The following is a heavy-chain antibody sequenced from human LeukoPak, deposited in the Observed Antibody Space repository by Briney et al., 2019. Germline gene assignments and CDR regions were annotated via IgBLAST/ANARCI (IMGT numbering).Heavy chain of an antibody. CDR1: GFTFSSYW. J-gene: IGHJ4*02. CDR3: ARGDDFWSGYYIY. Sequence: GGSLRLSCSASGFTFSSYWMSWVRQAPGKGLEWVANIKQDGSEKYYVDSVKGRFTISRDNAKNSLYLQMNSLRAEDTAVYYCARGDDFWSGYYIYWGQGTLVTVSS. CDR2: IKQDGSEK. V-gene: IGHV3-7*01. D-gene: IGHD3-3*01.